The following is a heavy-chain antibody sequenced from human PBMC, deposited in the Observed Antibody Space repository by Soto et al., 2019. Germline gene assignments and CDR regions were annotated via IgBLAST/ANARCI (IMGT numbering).Heavy chain of an antibody. J-gene: IGHJ3*02. CDR2: ISYDGSNK. V-gene: IGHV3-30*18. CDR3: AKDRVYYDSSGYYYDINDAFDI. CDR1: GFTFSSYG. D-gene: IGHD3-22*01. Sequence: GGSLRLSCAASGFTFSSYGMHWVRQAPGKGLEWVAVISYDGSNKYYADSVKGRFTISRDNSKNTLYLQMNSLRAEDTAVYYCAKDRVYYDSSGYYYDINDAFDIWGQGTMVTVSS.